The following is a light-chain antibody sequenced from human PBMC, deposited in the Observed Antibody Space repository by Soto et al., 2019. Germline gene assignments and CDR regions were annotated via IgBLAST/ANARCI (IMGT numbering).Light chain of an antibody. Sequence: QSALTQPRSVSGSPGQSVTISCTGTSTDVGGYNHVSWYQQYPGKAPKAMIYDVTKRPSGVSDRFSGSKSGNTASLTISGLQTEDEADYYCCSYAGSNTLMFGGGTKLTVL. CDR2: DVT. CDR1: STDVGGYNH. J-gene: IGLJ3*02. V-gene: IGLV2-11*01. CDR3: CSYAGSNTLM.